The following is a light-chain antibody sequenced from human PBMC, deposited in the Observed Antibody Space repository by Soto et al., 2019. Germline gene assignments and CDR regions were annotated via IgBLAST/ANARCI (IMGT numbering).Light chain of an antibody. CDR3: QQYNNWPPWT. V-gene: IGKV3-15*01. CDR2: GAS. CDR1: QSVSSN. J-gene: IGKJ1*01. Sequence: EIVMTQSPATLSVSPGERATLSCRASQSVSSNLAWYQQKPGQAPRLLIYGASTMATGIPARFSGSRSGTEFTLTISSLQSEDFAVYYCQQYNNWPPWTFGQGTKVEIK.